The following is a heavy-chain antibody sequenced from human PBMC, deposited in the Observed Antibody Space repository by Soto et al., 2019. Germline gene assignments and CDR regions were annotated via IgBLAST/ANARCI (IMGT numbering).Heavy chain of an antibody. CDR1: GFTFSSYG. D-gene: IGHD6-25*01. CDR2: ISSDGETK. V-gene: IGHV3-30*18. Sequence: EWSLGLSCVASGFTFSSYGIHWLRQAPGKGLEWVGVISSDGETKYYADSVKGRFTISRDNSKNTLYLQMDSLRPEDTAVYYWAKEVAAAGDVDNWGHGNGVTVSS. J-gene: IGHJ1*01. CDR3: AKEVAAAGDVDN.